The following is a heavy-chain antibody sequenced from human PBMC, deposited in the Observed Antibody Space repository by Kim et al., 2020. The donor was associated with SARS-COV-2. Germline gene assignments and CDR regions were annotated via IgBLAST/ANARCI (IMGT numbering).Heavy chain of an antibody. CDR3: ARDDWVVVPAAIPSAMVRVYYYYYGMDV. D-gene: IGHD2-2*01. CDR2: ISAYNGNT. V-gene: IGHV1-18*01. Sequence: ASVKVSCKASGYTFTSYGISWVRQAPGQGLEWMGWISAYNGNTNYAQKLQGRVTMTTDTSTSTAYMELRSLRSDDTAVYYCARDDWVVVPAAIPSAMVRVYYYYYGMDVWGQGTTVTVSS. CDR1: GYTFTSYG. J-gene: IGHJ6*02.